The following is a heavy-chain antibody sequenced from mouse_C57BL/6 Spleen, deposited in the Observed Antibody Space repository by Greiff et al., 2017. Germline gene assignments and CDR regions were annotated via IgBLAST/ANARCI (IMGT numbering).Heavy chain of an antibody. CDR3: ARSEFPLYYYGKDAMDY. V-gene: IGHV1-26*01. CDR1: GYTFTDYY. D-gene: IGHD1-1*01. Sequence: EVKLQQSGPELVKPGASVKISCKASGYTFTDYYMNWVKQSHGKSLEWIGDINPNNGGTSYNQKFKGKATLTVDKSSSTAYMELRSLTSEDSAVYYCARSEFPLYYYGKDAMDYWGQGTSVTVSS. J-gene: IGHJ4*01. CDR2: INPNNGGT.